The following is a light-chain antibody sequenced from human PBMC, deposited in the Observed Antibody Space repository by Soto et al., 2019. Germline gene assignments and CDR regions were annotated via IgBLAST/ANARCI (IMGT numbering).Light chain of an antibody. J-gene: IGKJ4*01. CDR1: QNIDNNY. CDR2: EAS. Sequence: EIVLTQSPGPLYLSPGERATLSCRASQNIDNNYLAWFQQKPGQAPRLLIYEASYRATGVPDRFGGTGSGTDFTFTISRLEPEDFAVYFCQQSSYSPLTFGGGTRVEI. CDR3: QQSSYSPLT. V-gene: IGKV3-20*01.